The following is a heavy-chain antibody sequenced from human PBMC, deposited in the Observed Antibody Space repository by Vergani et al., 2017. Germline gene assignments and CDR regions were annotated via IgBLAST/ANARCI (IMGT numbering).Heavy chain of an antibody. CDR1: GDSVSSNSAA. D-gene: IGHD6-6*01. CDR3: ARDGSPSIAARPVYFDY. J-gene: IGHJ4*02. CDR2: TYYRSKWYN. V-gene: IGHV6-1*01. Sequence: QVQLQQSGPGLVKPSQTLSLTCAISGDSVSSNSAAWNWIMQSPSRGLEWLGRTYYRSKWYNDYAVSVKSRITINPDTSKNQFSLQLNSVTPEDTAVYYCARDGSPSIAARPVYFDYWGQGTLVTVSS.